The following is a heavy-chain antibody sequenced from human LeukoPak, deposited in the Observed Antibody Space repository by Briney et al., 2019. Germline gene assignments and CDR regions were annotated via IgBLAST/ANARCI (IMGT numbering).Heavy chain of an antibody. V-gene: IGHV3-21*01. J-gene: IGHJ4*02. CDR2: ISSSGTYI. CDR1: GFTFSTYT. D-gene: IGHD1-26*01. Sequence: MTGGSLRLSCAASGFTFSTYTMSWVRQAPGKGLEWVSSISSSGTYIFYADSVKGRFTISRDNAKNSLYLQMNSLRAEDTAVYYCARAGDSGTYQQIWGQGTLVTVSS. CDR3: ARAGDSGTYQQI.